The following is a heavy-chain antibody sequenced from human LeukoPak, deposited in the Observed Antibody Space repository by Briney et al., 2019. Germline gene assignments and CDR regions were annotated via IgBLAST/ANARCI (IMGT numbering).Heavy chain of an antibody. J-gene: IGHJ4*02. CDR2: ISSSSSYI. CDR3: AKVPRWLVQVYFDY. Sequence: GGSLRLSCAASGFTFSSYSMNWVRQAPGKGLEWVSSISSSSSYIYYADSVKGRFTISRDNAKNSLYLQMNSLRAEDTAVYYCAKVPRWLVQVYFDYWGQGTLVTVSS. CDR1: GFTFSSYS. V-gene: IGHV3-21*01. D-gene: IGHD6-19*01.